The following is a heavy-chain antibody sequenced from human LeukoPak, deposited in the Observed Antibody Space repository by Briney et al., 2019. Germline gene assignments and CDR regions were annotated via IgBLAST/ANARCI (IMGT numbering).Heavy chain of an antibody. CDR3: AKRGSGYYIDY. V-gene: IGHV3-30*02. CDR2: IWYDGSNK. D-gene: IGHD3-22*01. CDR1: GFSFSNYG. Sequence: GGSLRLSCAASGFSFSNYGMHWVRQAPGKGLEWVAVIWYDGSNKYYADSVKGRFTISRDNSKNTLHLQMNSLRAEDTAVYYCAKRGSGYYIDYWGQGTLVTVSS. J-gene: IGHJ4*02.